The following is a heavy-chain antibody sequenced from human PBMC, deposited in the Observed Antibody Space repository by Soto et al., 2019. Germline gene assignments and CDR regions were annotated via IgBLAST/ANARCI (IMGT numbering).Heavy chain of an antibody. D-gene: IGHD1-26*01. V-gene: IGHV4-59*08. Sequence: QVQLQESGPGLVKPSETLSLTCTVSGDSISSYNLAWIRQPPGKGLEWIGYFRSGGGTSYNPSLIGRVAISADTSMKQFSLRLSSVTAADTAVYYWVRLGSGVLHGLVDVWGQGTTVTVSS. CDR2: FRSGGGT. CDR3: VRLGSGVLHGLVDV. J-gene: IGHJ6*02. CDR1: GDSISSYN.